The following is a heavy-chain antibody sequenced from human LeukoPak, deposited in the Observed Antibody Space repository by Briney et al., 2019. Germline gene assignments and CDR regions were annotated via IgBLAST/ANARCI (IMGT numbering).Heavy chain of an antibody. CDR1: GGSISTYY. Sequence: SETLSLTCTVSGGSISTYYWNWIRQPPGKGLEWIGYIYYSGTTNYNPSLKSRVTISVDTSKNQFSLKLSSVTAADTAVYYCARGVYIAAAQYGFWGQGTLVTVSS. CDR2: IYYSGTT. J-gene: IGHJ4*02. CDR3: ARGVYIAAAQYGF. V-gene: IGHV4-59*01. D-gene: IGHD6-13*01.